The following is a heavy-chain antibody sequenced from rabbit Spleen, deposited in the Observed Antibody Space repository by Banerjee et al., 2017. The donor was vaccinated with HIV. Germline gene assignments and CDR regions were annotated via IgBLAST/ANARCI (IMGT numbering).Heavy chain of an antibody. J-gene: IGHJ6*01. Sequence: QERLVESGGGLVKPEGSLKLSCTASVFSFSNKAVMCWVRQAPGKGLEWIACINAVTGKAVYASWAKGRFTFSKTSSTTVTLQMTSLTAADTATYFCARDTSSSFSSYGMDLWGPGTLVTV. CDR1: VFSFSNKAV. V-gene: IGHV1S45*01. CDR3: ARDTSSSFSSYGMDL. CDR2: INAVTGKA. D-gene: IGHD1-1*01.